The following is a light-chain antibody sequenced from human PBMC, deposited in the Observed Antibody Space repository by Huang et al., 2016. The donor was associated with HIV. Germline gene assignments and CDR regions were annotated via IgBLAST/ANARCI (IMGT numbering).Light chain of an antibody. J-gene: IGKJ2*01. CDR3: MQGTHWYT. V-gene: IGKV2-30*01. CDR1: QSLVYSDGNTY. CDR2: KVS. Sequence: DVVMTQSPLSLPVTLGQPASISCRSSQSLVYSDGNTYLNWFQQRPGQSPRRLIYKVSNRDSGVPDRVSGSGSGTDCTLKISRVEAEDVGLYYCMQGTHWYTFGQGTKLEIK.